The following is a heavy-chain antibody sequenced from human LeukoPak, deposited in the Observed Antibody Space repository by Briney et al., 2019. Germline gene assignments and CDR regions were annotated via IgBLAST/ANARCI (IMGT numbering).Heavy chain of an antibody. Sequence: PGGSLRLSCAASGFTFSSYAMSWVRQAPGKGLEWVSAISGSGGSTYYADSVKGRFTISRDNSKNTLYLQMNSLRAEDTAVYYCAKLYDFWSGYYAPYFDYWGQGTLVTVSS. D-gene: IGHD3-3*01. J-gene: IGHJ4*02. CDR2: ISGSGGST. CDR3: AKLYDFWSGYYAPYFDY. CDR1: GFTFSSYA. V-gene: IGHV3-23*01.